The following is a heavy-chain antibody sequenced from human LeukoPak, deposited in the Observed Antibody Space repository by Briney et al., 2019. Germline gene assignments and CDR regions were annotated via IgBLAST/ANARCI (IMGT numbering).Heavy chain of an antibody. D-gene: IGHD1-26*01. CDR2: IYATGTT. CDR1: DPSINTYY. V-gene: IGHV4-4*07. J-gene: IGHJ4*02. CDR3: ARDLNSGSYEADYFDY. Sequence: PSETLSLTCTVSDPSINTYYWSWLRQPAGKGLEWLGHIYATGTTNYNPSLNSRVTMSTDTSKNQFSLNLRSVTAADTAVYYCARDLNSGSYEADYFDYWGQGTLVTVSS.